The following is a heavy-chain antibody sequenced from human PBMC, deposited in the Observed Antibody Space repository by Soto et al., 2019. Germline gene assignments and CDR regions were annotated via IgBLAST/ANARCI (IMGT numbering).Heavy chain of an antibody. D-gene: IGHD3-9*01. J-gene: IGHJ6*02. Sequence: EVQLLESGGGLVQLGGSLRLSCAASAFSFSTYPMTWVRQAPRKGLEWVSSISGSGGSTYYADSVKGRFTISRDNSKNTXYLQMNSLRVEDSAVYYCAKEPGYDISDYYYGVDVWGQGTTVTVSS. CDR2: ISGSGGST. CDR3: AKEPGYDISDYYYGVDV. CDR1: AFSFSTYP. V-gene: IGHV3-23*01.